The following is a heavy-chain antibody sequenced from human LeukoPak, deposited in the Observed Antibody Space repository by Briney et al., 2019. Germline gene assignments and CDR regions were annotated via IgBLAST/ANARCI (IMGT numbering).Heavy chain of an antibody. CDR1: GGSITSYY. Sequence: SETLSLTCTVSGGSITSYYWSWIRQPAGKGLEWIGRIYTTGSTYYNHFLKSRVTMAVDTSKNQFSLRLSSVTAADTAVYYCARERPIPYYMDVWGKGTTVTVSS. CDR2: IYTTGST. V-gene: IGHV4-4*07. CDR3: ARERPIPYYMDV. J-gene: IGHJ6*03. D-gene: IGHD2-2*02.